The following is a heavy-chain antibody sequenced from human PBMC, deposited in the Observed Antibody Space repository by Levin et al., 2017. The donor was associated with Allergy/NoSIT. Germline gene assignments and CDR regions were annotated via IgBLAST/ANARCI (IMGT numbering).Heavy chain of an antibody. CDR1: GFTFDDYA. CDR2: ISWNSGSI. Sequence: SLKISCAASGFTFDDYAMHWVRQAPGKGLEWVSGISWNSGSIGYADSVKGRFTISRDNAKNSLYLQMNSLRAEDTALYYCAKDEYSSSWYGGSFDYWGQGTLVTVSS. V-gene: IGHV3-9*01. CDR3: AKDEYSSSWYGGSFDY. D-gene: IGHD6-13*01. J-gene: IGHJ4*02.